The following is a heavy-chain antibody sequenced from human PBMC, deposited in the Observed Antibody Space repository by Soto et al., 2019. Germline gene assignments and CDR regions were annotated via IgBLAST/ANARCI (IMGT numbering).Heavy chain of an antibody. CDR1: GFTFSSYG. D-gene: IGHD3-10*01. CDR2: ISYDGSNK. V-gene: IGHV3-30*18. Sequence: QVQLVESGGGVVQPGRSLRLSCAASGFTFSSYGMHWVRQAPGKGLEWVAVISYDGSNKYYADSVKGRFTISRDNSKNTLYLQMNSLRAEDTAVHYCAKANTSGGYLDYWGQGTLVTVSS. J-gene: IGHJ4*02. CDR3: AKANTSGGYLDY.